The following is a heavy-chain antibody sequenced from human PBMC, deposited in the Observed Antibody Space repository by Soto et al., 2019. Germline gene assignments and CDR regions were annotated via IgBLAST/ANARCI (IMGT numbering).Heavy chain of an antibody. D-gene: IGHD6-25*01. CDR3: ARDGVAAGDINFDY. CDR1: GYTFTNYA. CDR2: INGGNGNT. V-gene: IGHV1-3*01. J-gene: IGHJ4*02. Sequence: ASVKVSCKPSGYTFTNYAMHWVRQAPGQRLEWMGWINGGNGNTKYSPSLQDRVTITRDTFASTAYMELSSLISEDTAFYYCARDGVAAGDINFDYWGQGTLVTVSS.